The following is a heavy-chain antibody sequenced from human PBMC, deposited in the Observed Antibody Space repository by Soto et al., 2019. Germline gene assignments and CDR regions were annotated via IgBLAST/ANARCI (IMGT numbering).Heavy chain of an antibody. V-gene: IGHV3-23*01. J-gene: IGHJ4*02. CDR1: GFTFSSYA. Sequence: EVQLLESGGGLVQPGGSLRLSCAASGFTFSSYAMSWVRQAPGKGLEWVSAISGSGGSTYYADSVKGRFTISRDNSKNTLYLQMNSLRGEDTAVYYCAKDSRDIVVVVAGEGGFDYWGQGTLVTVSS. CDR3: AKDSRDIVVVVAGEGGFDY. D-gene: IGHD2-15*01. CDR2: ISGSGGST.